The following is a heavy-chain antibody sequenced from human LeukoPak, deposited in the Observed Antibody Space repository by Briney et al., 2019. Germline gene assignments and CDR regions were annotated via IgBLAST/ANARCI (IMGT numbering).Heavy chain of an antibody. J-gene: IGHJ3*02. D-gene: IGHD3-22*01. V-gene: IGHV3-7*01. CDR1: GFTLSDYA. CDR3: ARDTTYYYDSSGYAFDI. Sequence: GGSLRLSCTASGFTLSDYAVSWFRQAPGKGLEWVANIKQDGSEKYYVDSVKGRFTISRDNAKNSLYLQMNSLRAEDTAVYYCARDTTYYYDSSGYAFDIWGQGTMVTVSS. CDR2: IKQDGSEK.